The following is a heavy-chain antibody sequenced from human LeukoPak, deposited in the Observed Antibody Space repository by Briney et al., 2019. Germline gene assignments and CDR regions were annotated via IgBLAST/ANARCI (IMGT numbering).Heavy chain of an antibody. CDR2: ITGDATT. D-gene: IGHD4-17*01. CDR1: GFPFSTAW. J-gene: IGHJ4*02. Sequence: GVSLRLSCAASGFPFSTAWIHWVRQAPGTALVWVSRITGDATTTYADAVRGRFTISRDDAAGTLYLQMNTLKIEDTAVYFCATDPPPSGDYVGLDYWGLGTLVTVCS. CDR3: ATDPPPSGDYVGLDY. V-gene: IGHV3-74*03.